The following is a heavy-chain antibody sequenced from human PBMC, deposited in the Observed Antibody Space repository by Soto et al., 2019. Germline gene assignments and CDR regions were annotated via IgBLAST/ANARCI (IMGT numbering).Heavy chain of an antibody. V-gene: IGHV1-69*01. CDR1: GGTFSSYA. CDR3: ARDTHREQLGSSYYYGMDV. Sequence: SVKVYWKSSGGTFSSYAISWVRQAPGQVLEWMGGIIPIFVTANYAQKFQGRVTITADESTSTAYMELSSLRSEDTAVYYCARDTHREQLGSSYYYGMDVWGQGTTVTVSS. J-gene: IGHJ6*02. D-gene: IGHD6-6*01. CDR2: IIPIFVTA.